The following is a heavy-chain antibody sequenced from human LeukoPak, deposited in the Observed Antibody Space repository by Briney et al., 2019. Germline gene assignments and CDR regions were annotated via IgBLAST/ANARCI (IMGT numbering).Heavy chain of an antibody. J-gene: IGHJ4*02. D-gene: IGHD5-12*01. CDR2: IKGDGSDN. Sequence: GGSLRLSCAASGFTFSSYWMSWVRQAPGKGLEWVANIKGDGSDNHYVDSVRGRFTISRDDAKNSLYLQMNSLRAEDTAVYYCARVGAIVARLPHYDYWGQGTLVTVSS. CDR3: ARVGAIVARLPHYDY. CDR1: GFTFSSYW. V-gene: IGHV3-7*02.